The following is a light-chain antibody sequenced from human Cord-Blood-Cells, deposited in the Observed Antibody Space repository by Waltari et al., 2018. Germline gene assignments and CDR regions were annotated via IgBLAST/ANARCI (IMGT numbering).Light chain of an antibody. J-gene: IGKJ2*01. V-gene: IGKV3-11*01. Sequence: EIVLTQSPATLSLSPGERATLSCRASQSVSSYLAWYQQKPGQAPRLLLYDASNRTTGITARLSGSGSATDFTLTISSLEPEDFAVYYCQQRSNWPYTFGQGTKLEIK. CDR3: QQRSNWPYT. CDR1: QSVSSY. CDR2: DAS.